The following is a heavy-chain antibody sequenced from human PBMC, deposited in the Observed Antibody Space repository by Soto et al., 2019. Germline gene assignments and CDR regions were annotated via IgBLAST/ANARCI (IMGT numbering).Heavy chain of an antibody. V-gene: IGHV1-58*01. CDR2: VMVGSGHT. CDR3: AAVATAVGLSLGF. CDR1: GFNFSPFG. Sequence: QMQLVQSGPDLKRPGTSLKLSCKASGFNFSPFGLHWVRQSRGQRLGWIGWVMVGSGHTNYAQKVQDRLTITRDRDTPTTTTTRELRRLTAEDTAVYYCAAVATAVGLSLGFWGQGTLVTVSS. D-gene: IGHD1-1*01. J-gene: IGHJ4*02.